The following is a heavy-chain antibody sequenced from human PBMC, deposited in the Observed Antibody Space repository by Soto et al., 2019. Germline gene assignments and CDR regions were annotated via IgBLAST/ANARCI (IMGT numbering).Heavy chain of an antibody. CDR3: ARHGGDNWNLPSYGMDV. V-gene: IGHV5-10-1*01. J-gene: IGHJ6*02. D-gene: IGHD1-20*01. CDR2: IDPSDSYT. CDR1: GYSFTSYW. Sequence: PGESLKISCKGSGYSFTSYWISWVRQRPGKGLEWMGRIDPSDSYTNYSPSFQGHVTISADKSISTAYLQWSSLKASDTAMYYCARHGGDNWNLPSYGMDVWGQGTTVTVSS.